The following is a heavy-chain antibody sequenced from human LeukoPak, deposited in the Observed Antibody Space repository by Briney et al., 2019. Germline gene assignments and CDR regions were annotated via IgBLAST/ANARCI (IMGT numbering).Heavy chain of an antibody. CDR1: GFTFSSYA. J-gene: IGHJ4*02. Sequence: GGSLRLSCAASGFTFSSYAMSWVRQAPGRGLEWVSSIIGSGDRTYYADSVKGRFTISRDNSKNTMFLQMNSLRAEDTAVFYCVLGGGYCSTSSCYAGFDNWGQGTLVTVSS. V-gene: IGHV3-23*01. CDR2: IIGSGDRT. D-gene: IGHD2-2*01. CDR3: VLGGGYCSTSSCYAGFDN.